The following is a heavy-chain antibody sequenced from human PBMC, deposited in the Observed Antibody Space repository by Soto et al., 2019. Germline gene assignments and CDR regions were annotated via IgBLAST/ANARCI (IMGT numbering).Heavy chain of an antibody. V-gene: IGHV3-53*04. CDR1: GFTVSSNY. J-gene: IGHJ4*02. CDR2: IYSGGST. CDR3: ARVGYSSSWYIDY. D-gene: IGHD6-13*01. Sequence: GGSLRLSCAASGFTVSSNYMSWVRQAPGKGLEWVSVIYSGGSTYYADSVKGRFTISRHNSKNTLYLQMNSLRAEDTAVYYCARVGYSSSWYIDYWGQGTLVTVSS.